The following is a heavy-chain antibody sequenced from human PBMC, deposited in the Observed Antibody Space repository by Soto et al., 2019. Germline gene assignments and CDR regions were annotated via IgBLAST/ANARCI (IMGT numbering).Heavy chain of an antibody. CDR2: FDPEDGET. Sequence: QVQLVQSGAEVKKPGASVKVSCKVSGYTLTELSMHWVRQAPGKGLEWMGGFDPEDGETIYAQKFQGRVTMNEDTSTDTPYMELSSLRSEDTAVYYWATGDTTMVKSNWFDPWGQGTLVTVSS. CDR3: ATGDTTMVKSNWFDP. V-gene: IGHV1-24*01. J-gene: IGHJ5*02. CDR1: GYTLTELS. D-gene: IGHD3-10*01.